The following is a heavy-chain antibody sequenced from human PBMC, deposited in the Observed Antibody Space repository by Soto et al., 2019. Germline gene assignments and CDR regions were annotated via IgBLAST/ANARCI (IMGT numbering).Heavy chain of an antibody. CDR1: GFTVSTYG. J-gene: IGHJ4*02. CDR3: TGEVASGY. D-gene: IGHD2-8*02. CDR2: ISRDGGTK. V-gene: IGHV3-30*03. Sequence: QVQLVESGGGVVQPGRSLRLSCAVSGFTVSTYGMHWVRQAPGKGLEWVAVISRDGGTKYYADSVKGRFTIYRDNYRNTLFLEMNSLRGGDMAVYYCTGEVASGYWGQGTLGTGSS.